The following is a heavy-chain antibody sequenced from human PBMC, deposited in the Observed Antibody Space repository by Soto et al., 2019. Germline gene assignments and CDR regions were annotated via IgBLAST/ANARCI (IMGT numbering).Heavy chain of an antibody. CDR3: ARDRLEGYCNNGVCGDAFDI. D-gene: IGHD2-8*01. Sequence: QVQLVESGGGVVQPGRSLRLSCAASGFTFSSYAMHWVRQAPGKGLEWVAVISYDGSNKYYAASVKGRFTISRDNSKNTLHLQMNSLSAEDTAVYYCARDRLEGYCNNGVCGDAFDIWGQGTMVTVSS. J-gene: IGHJ3*02. V-gene: IGHV3-30-3*01. CDR2: ISYDGSNK. CDR1: GFTFSSYA.